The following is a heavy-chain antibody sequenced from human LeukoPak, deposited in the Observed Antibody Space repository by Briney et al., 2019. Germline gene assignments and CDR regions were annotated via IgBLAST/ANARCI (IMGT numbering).Heavy chain of an antibody. J-gene: IGHJ6*03. D-gene: IGHD1-14*01. V-gene: IGHV4-30-2*01. CDR1: GGSISSGGYY. Sequence: PSETLSLTCTVSGGSISSGGYYWSWIRQPPGKGLEWIGYIYHSGSTYYNPSLKSRVTISVDRSKNQFSLKLSSVTAADTAVYYCARQPGVPYYMDVWGKGTTVTVSS. CDR2: IYHSGST. CDR3: ARQPGVPYYMDV.